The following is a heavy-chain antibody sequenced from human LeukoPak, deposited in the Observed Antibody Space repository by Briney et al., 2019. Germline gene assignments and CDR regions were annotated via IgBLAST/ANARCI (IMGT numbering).Heavy chain of an antibody. CDR2: IYGGGAT. CDR1: GLIVSNYF. V-gene: IGHV3-53*01. Sequence: GGSLRLSCAASGLIVSNYFMTWVRQAPGKGLECVSVIYGGGATYYADSVKGRFTISRDNSKNTLYLQMNSLRAEDTAVYYCAGSYSSSWYYFDYWGQGTLVTVSS. CDR3: AGSYSSSWYYFDY. J-gene: IGHJ4*02. D-gene: IGHD6-13*01.